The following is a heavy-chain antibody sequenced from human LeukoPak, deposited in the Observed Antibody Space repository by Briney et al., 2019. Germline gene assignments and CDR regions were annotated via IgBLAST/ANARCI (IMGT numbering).Heavy chain of an antibody. J-gene: IGHJ5*02. CDR2: INHSGST. V-gene: IGHV4-34*01. D-gene: IGHD3-9*01. Sequence: PSETLSLTCAVYGGSFSGYYWSWIRQPPGKGLEWTGEINHSGSTNYNPSLKSRVTISVDTSKNQFSLKLSSVTAADTAVYYCAREDYDILTGYSEDPWGQGTLVTVSS. CDR1: GGSFSGYY. CDR3: AREDYDILTGYSEDP.